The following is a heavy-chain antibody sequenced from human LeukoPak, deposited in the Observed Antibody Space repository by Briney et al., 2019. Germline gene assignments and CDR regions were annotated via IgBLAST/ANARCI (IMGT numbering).Heavy chain of an antibody. Sequence: SETVSLTCAVSGYSISSGYYWGRIRPPPGKGLEWIGSIYHSGSNYYNPYLKSRVTISVDTSKNQFSLKLSSVSAADTAVYDCARHVGPQVFLWFGESIDWGQATLVAVSS. J-gene: IGHJ4*02. CDR1: GYSISSGYY. D-gene: IGHD3-10*01. V-gene: IGHV4-38-2*01. CDR3: ARHVGPQVFLWFGESID. CDR2: IYHSGSN.